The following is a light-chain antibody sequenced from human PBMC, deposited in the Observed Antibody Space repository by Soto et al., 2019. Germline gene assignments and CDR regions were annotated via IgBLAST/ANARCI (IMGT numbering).Light chain of an antibody. CDR3: QQSYKILT. V-gene: IGKV1-39*01. Sequence: DIQLTQSPASLSASVGDRVTMSFRASDNIGSNLNWYQHQTGTAPKLLIYAASSLQGGVPSRFSGSGYGTQFTLTISGLQTEDFATYYCQQSYKILTFGGGTKVDIK. CDR2: AAS. J-gene: IGKJ4*01. CDR1: DNIGSN.